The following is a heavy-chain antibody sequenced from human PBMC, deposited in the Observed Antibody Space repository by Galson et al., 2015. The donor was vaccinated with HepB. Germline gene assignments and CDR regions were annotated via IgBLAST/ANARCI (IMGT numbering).Heavy chain of an antibody. V-gene: IGHV3-30*04. CDR1: GFTFSTYA. J-gene: IGHJ5*02. D-gene: IGHD6-19*01. CDR3: ARGKPYSSGWFLPWFDP. CDR2: ISYDGGDK. Sequence: SLRLSCAASGFTFSTYAMHWVRQAPGEGLEWVAVISYDGGDKYYADSVKGRFTISRDNSKNTLYLQMNSLRAEDTAVYYCARGKPYSSGWFLPWFDPWGQGALVTVSS.